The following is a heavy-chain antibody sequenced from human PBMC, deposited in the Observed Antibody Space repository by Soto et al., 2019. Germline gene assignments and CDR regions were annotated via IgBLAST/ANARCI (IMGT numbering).Heavy chain of an antibody. J-gene: IGHJ4*02. D-gene: IGHD1-26*01. Sequence: EVQLVESGGGLVTPGGSLRLSCVVSGFTFNNAWMNWVRQAPGKGLEWVGRMKSNGATDYAAFGKGRFTFSRDDSRGTLYLQMNSLETEDTAVYYCTADLSPPEGPSYPIDYWGQGTLVTVSS. CDR3: TADLSPPEGPSYPIDY. CDR2: MKSNGAT. V-gene: IGHV3-15*01. CDR1: GFTFNNAW.